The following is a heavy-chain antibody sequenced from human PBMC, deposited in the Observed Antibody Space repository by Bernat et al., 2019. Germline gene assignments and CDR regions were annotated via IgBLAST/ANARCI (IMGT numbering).Heavy chain of an antibody. J-gene: IGHJ6*02. CDR3: ARGAITGTFADYGMDV. Sequence: QVQLVQSGAEVKKPGASVKVSCKASGYTFTGYYMHWVRQPPGQGLEWMGWINPNSGGTNYAQKFQGWVTMTRDTSISTAYIELSRLRSDDTAVYYCARGAITGTFADYGMDVWGQGTTVTVSS. D-gene: IGHD1/OR15-1a*01. V-gene: IGHV1-2*04. CDR1: GYTFTGYY. CDR2: INPNSGGT.